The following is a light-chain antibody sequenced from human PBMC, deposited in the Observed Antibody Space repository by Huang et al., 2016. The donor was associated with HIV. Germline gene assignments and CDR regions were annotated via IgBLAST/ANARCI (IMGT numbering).Light chain of an antibody. CDR3: MQGLHIPWT. CDR2: GVS. CDR1: HSLLHSNGQTF. J-gene: IGKJ1*01. Sequence: DVVMTQSPLSLSVTPGQAASISCKSSHSLLHSNGQTFLYWFLQKPGQSPQLLIYGVSNRFVGAPDRFSGSGSGTDFTLKISRVEAEDVGVYYCMQGLHIPWTFGQGTKVEIK. V-gene: IGKV2-29*02.